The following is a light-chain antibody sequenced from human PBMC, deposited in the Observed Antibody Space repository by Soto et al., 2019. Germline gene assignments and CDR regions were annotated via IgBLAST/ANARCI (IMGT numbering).Light chain of an antibody. CDR3: CSYAASYTHV. CDR2: DVT. V-gene: IGLV2-11*01. J-gene: IGLJ1*01. CDR1: SSDVGTYNY. Sequence: QSVLTQPRSVSGSPGQSVTISCTGTSSDVGTYNYVSWYQQHPGKAPKLIIYDVTKWPSGVPDRFSGSKSGNTASLTISGLQAEDEADYYCCSYAASYTHVFGTGTKLTVL.